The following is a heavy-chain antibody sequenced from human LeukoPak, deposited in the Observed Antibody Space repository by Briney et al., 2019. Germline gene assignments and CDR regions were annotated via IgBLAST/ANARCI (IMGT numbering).Heavy chain of an antibody. Sequence: SGPTLVNPTQTLTLTCTFSGFSLSTSGVGVVRIRQPPGKGLEWLALVNSNDDKRYRPSLKSRLTITKDTSKNQVILTMTNMDPVDTATYYCAHRRTGMGSIFFDSWGQGIPVSVSS. V-gene: IGHV2-5*01. D-gene: IGHD2-21*01. CDR2: VNSNDDK. CDR1: GFSLSTSGVG. J-gene: IGHJ4*02. CDR3: AHRRTGMGSIFFDS.